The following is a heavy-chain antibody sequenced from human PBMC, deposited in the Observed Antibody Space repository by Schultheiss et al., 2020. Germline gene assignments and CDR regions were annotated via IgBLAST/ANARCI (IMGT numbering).Heavy chain of an antibody. J-gene: IGHJ2*01. CDR3: AKMKFGYFDL. CDR2: ISSSSSYT. Sequence: GGSLRLSCSASGFTFSSYAMHWVRQAPGKGLEWVSYISSSSSYTNYADSVKGRFTISRENAKNSLYLQMNSLRAGDTAVYYCAKMKFGYFDLWGRGTLVTVSS. V-gene: IGHV3-21*05. CDR1: GFTFSSYA.